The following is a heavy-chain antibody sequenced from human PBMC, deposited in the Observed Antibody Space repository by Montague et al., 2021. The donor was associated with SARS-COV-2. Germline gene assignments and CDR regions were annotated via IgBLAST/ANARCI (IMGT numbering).Heavy chain of an antibody. Sequence: SETLSLTCTVSGGSISSSDYYWGWIRQPPGKGLEWIGSLFYSVNTYYNPSLKSRVTISVDTSKNQFSLKLSSVTAADTAVYYCARTNYDFWRGHQRGGAVGIWGQGTMGTGSS. CDR3: ARTNYDFWRGHQRGGAVGI. CDR2: LFYSVNT. CDR1: GGSISSSDYY. V-gene: IGHV4-39*01. D-gene: IGHD3-3*01. J-gene: IGHJ3*02.